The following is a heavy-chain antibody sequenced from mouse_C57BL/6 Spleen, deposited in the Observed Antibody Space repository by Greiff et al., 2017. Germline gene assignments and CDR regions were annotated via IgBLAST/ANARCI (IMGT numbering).Heavy chain of an antibody. CDR2: IDPSDSET. D-gene: IGHD1-1*02. CDR3: ARGTWYTWFAY. Sequence: VQLQQPGAELVRPGSSVKLSCKASGYTFTSYWMHWVKQRPIQGLEWIGNIDPSDSETHYNQKFKDKATLTVDKSSSTAYMQLSSLTSEDSAVYYCARGTWYTWFAYWGQGTLVTVSA. CDR1: GYTFTSYW. J-gene: IGHJ3*01. V-gene: IGHV1-52*01.